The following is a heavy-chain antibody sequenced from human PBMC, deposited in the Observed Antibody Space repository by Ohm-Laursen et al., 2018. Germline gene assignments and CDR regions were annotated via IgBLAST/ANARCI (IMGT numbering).Heavy chain of an antibody. D-gene: IGHD2-2*03. V-gene: IGHV3-21*04. CDR1: GFTLNSYG. CDR2: ISRSSIFI. CDR3: AREYGYCSSTTCYALDI. Sequence: SLRLSCAASGFTLNSYGIHWVRQAPGKGLEWVSSISRSSIFIHYADSVKGRFTISRDNSKNTLYLQMNSLRAEDTAVYYCAREYGYCSSTTCYALDIWGQGTMVTVSS. J-gene: IGHJ3*02.